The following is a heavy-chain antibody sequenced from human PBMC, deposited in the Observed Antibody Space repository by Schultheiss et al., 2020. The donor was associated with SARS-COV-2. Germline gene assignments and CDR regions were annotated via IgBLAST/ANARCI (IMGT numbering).Heavy chain of an antibody. CDR3: ARDPYYPTVSHDYGHLGAFDI. J-gene: IGHJ4*02. CDR2: INSDGSST. CDR1: GFTFSSYW. Sequence: GGSLRLSCAASGFTFSSYWMHWVRQAPGKGLVWVSRINSDGSSTSYADSVKGRFTISRDNAKNTLYLQMNSLRAEDTAVYYCARDPYYPTVSHDYGHLGAFDIWGQGTLVTVSS. V-gene: IGHV3-74*01. D-gene: IGHD4-17*01.